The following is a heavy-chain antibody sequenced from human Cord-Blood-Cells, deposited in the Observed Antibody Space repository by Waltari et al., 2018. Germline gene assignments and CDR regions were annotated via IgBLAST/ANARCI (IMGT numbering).Heavy chain of an antibody. Sequence: QVQLQHWGAGLLKPSETLSLTCAVYGGSFSGYYWSWIRQPPGTGLEWIGEINHSGSTNYNPSLKSRVTISVDTSKNQFSLKLSSVTAADTAVYYCATDSSSSFYYFDYWGQGTLVTVSS. CDR2: INHSGST. CDR1: GGSFSGYY. CDR3: ATDSSSSFYYFDY. D-gene: IGHD6-6*01. J-gene: IGHJ4*02. V-gene: IGHV4-34*01.